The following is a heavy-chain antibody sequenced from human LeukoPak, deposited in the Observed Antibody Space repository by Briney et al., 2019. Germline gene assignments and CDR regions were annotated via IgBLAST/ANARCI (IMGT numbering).Heavy chain of an antibody. CDR2: INHSGST. J-gene: IGHJ5*02. CDR1: GGSFSGYY. V-gene: IGHV4-34*01. D-gene: IGHD1-1*01. CDR3: ARGGPRYNWNGRNWFDP. Sequence: SETLSLTCAVYGGSFSGYYWGWIRQPPGKGLEWIGEINHSGSTNHNPSLKSRVTISVDTSKNQFSLKLTSVTAADRAVYYCARGGPRYNWNGRNWFDPWGQGTLVTVSS.